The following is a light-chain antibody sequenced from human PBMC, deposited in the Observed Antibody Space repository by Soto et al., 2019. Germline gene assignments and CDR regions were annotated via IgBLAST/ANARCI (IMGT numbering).Light chain of an antibody. V-gene: IGLV1-44*01. CDR3: ATGDVGLNGRV. Sequence: QSVLTQPPSASGTPGQRVTLSCSGSSSNIGSNTVNWYQQLPGTAPKLLIYSNNQRPSGAPDGFSGSTSGTSASLAISGLQSEDGADYYCATGDVGLNGRVFGGGTKLTVL. J-gene: IGLJ2*01. CDR1: SSNIGSNT. CDR2: SNN.